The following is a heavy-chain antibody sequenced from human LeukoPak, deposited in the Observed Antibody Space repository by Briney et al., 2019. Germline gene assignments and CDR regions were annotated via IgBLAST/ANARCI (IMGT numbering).Heavy chain of an antibody. V-gene: IGHV4-59*12. D-gene: IGHD3-22*01. CDR3: ARLGEYYDSSGYFAPP. Sequence: PSETLSLTCTVSGGSISSYYWSWIRQPPGKGLEWIGYIYYSGSTNYNPSLKSRVTISVDTSKNQFSLKLSSVTAADTAVYYCARLGEYYDSSGYFAPPWGQGTLVTVSS. CDR2: IYYSGST. CDR1: GGSISSYY. J-gene: IGHJ5*02.